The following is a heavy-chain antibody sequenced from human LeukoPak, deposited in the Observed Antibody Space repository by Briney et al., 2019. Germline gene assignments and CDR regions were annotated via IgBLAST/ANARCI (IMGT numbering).Heavy chain of an antibody. CDR3: ARGHYDVLAASYKWTPDY. Sequence: PGGSLRLSCAASGFTFSTSWMTWVRQAPGKGLEWVANIKQDGSEEYYVDSVKGRFTISRDNAKNSLSLQLNSLRVEDTAVYYCARGHYDVLAASYKWTPDYWGQGTLVTVSS. J-gene: IGHJ4*02. CDR1: GFTFSTSW. V-gene: IGHV3-7*01. CDR2: IKQDGSEE. D-gene: IGHD3-9*01.